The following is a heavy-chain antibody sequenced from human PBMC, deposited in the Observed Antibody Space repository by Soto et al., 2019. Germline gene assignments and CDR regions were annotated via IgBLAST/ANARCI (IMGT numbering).Heavy chain of an antibody. CDR3: SKWSGFGDA. Sequence: GGSLRLSCAGSGFALSDYYMNWIRQAPGKGLEWVSGISDSGGNTWYADSVKGRFTISRDNSKNTLFLQMNSLRAEDTAVYFCSKWSGFGDAWGQGTLVTVSS. CDR2: ISDSGGNT. D-gene: IGHD3-10*01. CDR1: GFALSDYY. J-gene: IGHJ5*02. V-gene: IGHV3-23*01.